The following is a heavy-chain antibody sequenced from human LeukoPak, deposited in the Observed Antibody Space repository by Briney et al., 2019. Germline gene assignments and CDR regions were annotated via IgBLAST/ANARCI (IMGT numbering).Heavy chain of an antibody. CDR1: GYTFTGYN. Sequence: ASVKVSCKASGYTFTGYNMHWVRQAPGQGLEWMGWINPNSGGTNYAQKFQGRVTMTRDTSISTAYMELSRLRSDDTAVYYCARGVHDFWSGYPKYYFDYWGQGTLVTVSS. CDR2: INPNSGGT. V-gene: IGHV1-2*02. J-gene: IGHJ4*02. D-gene: IGHD3-3*01. CDR3: ARGVHDFWSGYPKYYFDY.